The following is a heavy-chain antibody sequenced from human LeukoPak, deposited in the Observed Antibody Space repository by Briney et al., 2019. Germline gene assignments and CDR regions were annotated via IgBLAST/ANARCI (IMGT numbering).Heavy chain of an antibody. Sequence: SQTLSLTCTVSGGSLSSCGYYWIWTRPHPGKVLEWIGYIYYSGSTYYNPSLKSRVTISVDTSKNQFSLKLSSVTAADTAVYYCARDLGYGDYDYWGQGTLVTVSS. J-gene: IGHJ4*02. CDR2: IYYSGST. D-gene: IGHD4-17*01. V-gene: IGHV4-31*03. CDR1: GGSLSSCGYY. CDR3: ARDLGYGDYDY.